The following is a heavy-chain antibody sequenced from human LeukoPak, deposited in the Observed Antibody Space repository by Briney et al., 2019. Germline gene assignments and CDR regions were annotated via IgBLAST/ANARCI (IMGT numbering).Heavy chain of an antibody. D-gene: IGHD2-15*01. Sequence: ASVKVSCKVSGYTLTELSMHWVRQAPGKGLEWMGGFDPEDGETIYAQKFQGRVTMTEDTSTDTAYMELSSLRSEDTAVYYCATATGRSRVYCSGGSCYEGDHYGMDVWGQGTTVTVSS. CDR3: ATATGRSRVYCSGGSCYEGDHYGMDV. CDR1: GYTLTELS. J-gene: IGHJ6*02. CDR2: FDPEDGET. V-gene: IGHV1-24*01.